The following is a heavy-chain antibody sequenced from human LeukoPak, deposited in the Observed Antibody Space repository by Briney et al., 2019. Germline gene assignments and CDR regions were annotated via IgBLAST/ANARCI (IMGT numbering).Heavy chain of an antibody. V-gene: IGHV3-7*01. Sequence: GGSLRLSCAASGFTFSSYWMSWVRQAPGKGLEWVANIKQDGSEKYYVDSVKGRFTISRDNAKNSLYLQMNSLRAEDTAVYYCARVVLGYCSSTSCYNGGFDYWGQGTLVTVSS. CDR1: GFTFSSYW. J-gene: IGHJ4*02. CDR3: ARVVLGYCSSTSCYNGGFDY. CDR2: IKQDGSEK. D-gene: IGHD2-2*02.